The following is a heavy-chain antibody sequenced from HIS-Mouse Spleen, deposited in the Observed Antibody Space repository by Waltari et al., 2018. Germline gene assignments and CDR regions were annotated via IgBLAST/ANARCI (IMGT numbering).Heavy chain of an antibody. CDR3: AREIPYSSSWYDWYFDL. CDR2: IGTAGDT. Sequence: EVQLVESGGGLVQPGGSLRLAVAASGFPFGCYALHGVRQATGKGLEWVSGIGTAGDTYYPGSVKGRFTISRENAKNSLYLQMNSLRAGDTAVYYCAREIPYSSSWYDWYFDLWGRGTLVTVSS. D-gene: IGHD6-13*01. V-gene: IGHV3-13*01. CDR1: GFPFGCYA. J-gene: IGHJ2*01.